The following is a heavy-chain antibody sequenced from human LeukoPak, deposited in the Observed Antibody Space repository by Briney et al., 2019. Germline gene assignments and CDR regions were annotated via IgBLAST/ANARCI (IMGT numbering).Heavy chain of an antibody. J-gene: IGHJ4*02. CDR2: INPSGGST. V-gene: IGHV1-46*01. CDR1: GYTFTRYY. CDR3: ARGERGYNHFDH. D-gene: IGHD5-24*01. Sequence: ASAKVSCKTSGYTFTRYYMHWVRQAPGQGLEWMGIINPSGGSTDYAQKFQGRVTMTRDTSTSTVYMELSSLRSEDTAVFYCARGERGYNHFDHWGQGTLVTVSS.